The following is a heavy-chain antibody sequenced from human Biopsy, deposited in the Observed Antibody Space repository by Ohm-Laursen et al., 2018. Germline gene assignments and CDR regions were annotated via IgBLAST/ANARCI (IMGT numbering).Heavy chain of an antibody. CDR3: ARRGSGGRSFDH. J-gene: IGHJ4*02. CDR1: GGSISSFY. Sequence: SQTLSLTCAVSGGSISSFYWTWIRQPPGKGLEWIGDISDSGSTNYKPSLKSRVIISVDTSKNQFSLNLGSVTAADTAVYYCARRGSGGRSFDHRGQGTLVTVSS. D-gene: IGHD2-15*01. V-gene: IGHV4-59*08. CDR2: ISDSGST.